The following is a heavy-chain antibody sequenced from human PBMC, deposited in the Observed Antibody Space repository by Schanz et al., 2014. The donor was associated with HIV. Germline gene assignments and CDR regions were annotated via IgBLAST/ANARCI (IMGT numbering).Heavy chain of an antibody. CDR1: GFSFGDYA. CDR2: ITWNSGTI. D-gene: IGHD2-21*01. J-gene: IGHJ4*02. Sequence: EVQLVESGGGLVQPGRSLRLSCAASGFSFGDYAMHWVRQAPGKGLEWVSSITWNSGTIVYADSVKGRFTISRDNAKDSLILQMDSLRDEDTAVYYCARDYSYRLDLWGQGTPVTVSS. CDR3: ARDYSYRLDL. V-gene: IGHV3-9*01.